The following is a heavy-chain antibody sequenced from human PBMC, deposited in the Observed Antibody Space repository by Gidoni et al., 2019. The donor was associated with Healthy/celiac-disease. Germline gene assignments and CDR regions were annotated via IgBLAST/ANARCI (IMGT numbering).Heavy chain of an antibody. V-gene: IGHV4-39*01. Sequence: QLQLQESGPGLVKPSETLSLTCTVSGGSISSSIYYSGSTYYNPSLKSRVTISVDTSKNQFSLKLSSVTAADTAVYYCARHADIVVVPAAIREGLFDYWGQGTLVTVSS. CDR3: ARHADIVVVPAAIREGLFDY. CDR1: GGSISSS. D-gene: IGHD2-2*02. J-gene: IGHJ4*02. CDR2: IYYSGST.